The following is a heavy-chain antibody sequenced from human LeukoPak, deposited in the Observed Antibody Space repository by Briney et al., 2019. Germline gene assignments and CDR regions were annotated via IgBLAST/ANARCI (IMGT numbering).Heavy chain of an antibody. J-gene: IGHJ4*02. CDR1: GFTLSSYA. CDR2: ISYDGSNK. Sequence: GRSLRLSCAASGFTLSSYAMHWVRQAPGKGLEWVAVISYDGSNKYYADSVKGRFTISRDNSKNTLYLQMNSLRAEDTAVYYCARDKGFDYWGQGTLVTVSS. CDR3: ARDKGFDY. V-gene: IGHV3-30*04.